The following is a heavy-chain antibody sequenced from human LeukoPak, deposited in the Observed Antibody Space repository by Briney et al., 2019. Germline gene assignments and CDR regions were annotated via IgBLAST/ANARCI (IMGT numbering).Heavy chain of an antibody. CDR2: IYPGDSDT. V-gene: IGHV5-51*01. CDR3: ARARYYYDSSGYYYFDY. J-gene: IGHJ4*02. D-gene: IGHD3-22*01. Sequence: GESLKISCKGSRYSFTSYWIGWVRQMPGKGLEWMGIIYPGDSDTRYSPSFQGQVTISADKSISTAYLQWSSLKASDTAMYYCARARYYYDSSGYYYFDYWGQGTLVTVSS. CDR1: RYSFTSYW.